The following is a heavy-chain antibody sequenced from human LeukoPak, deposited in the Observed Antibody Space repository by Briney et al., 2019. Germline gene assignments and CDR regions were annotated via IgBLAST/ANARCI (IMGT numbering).Heavy chain of an antibody. D-gene: IGHD1-26*01. CDR2: IHLNGTT. CDR3: TRESGAFSPFGF. CDR1: GGSITTTNW. J-gene: IGHJ4*02. Sequence: SGTLSLTCTVSGGSITTTNWWSWVRQPPGKGLEWIGEIHLNGTTNYNPSLESRFSMSTDKSNNHFSLEVTSVTAADTAIYYCTRESGAFSPFGFWGQGTLVTVSS. V-gene: IGHV4-4*02.